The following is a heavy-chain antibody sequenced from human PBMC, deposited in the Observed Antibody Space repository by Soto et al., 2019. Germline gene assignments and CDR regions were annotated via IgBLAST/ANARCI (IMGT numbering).Heavy chain of an antibody. V-gene: IGHV4-4*07. CDR3: AGIAEAIYYGMDV. CDR2: IYTSGST. D-gene: IGHD6-13*01. J-gene: IGHJ6*02. Sequence: SETLSLTCTVSGGSIRSYYWNWIRQPAGRGLEWIGRIYTSGSTNYNPSLKSRVTMLVDTSKNQFSLKLSPVTAADTAVYYCAGIAEAIYYGMDVWGQGTTVTVSS. CDR1: GGSIRSYY.